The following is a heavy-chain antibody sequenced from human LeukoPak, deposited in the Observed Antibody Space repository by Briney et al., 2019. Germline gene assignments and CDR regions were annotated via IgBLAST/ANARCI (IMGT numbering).Heavy chain of an antibody. Sequence: GGSLRLSCAASGFTFGSYSMNWVRQAPGKGLEWVSSISSSSSYIYYADSVKGRFTISRDNAKNSLYLQVNSLRAEDTAVYYCARAMVRGVIPYWGQGTLVTVSS. CDR1: GFTFGSYS. V-gene: IGHV3-21*01. J-gene: IGHJ4*02. CDR3: ARAMVRGVIPY. CDR2: ISSSSSYI. D-gene: IGHD3-10*01.